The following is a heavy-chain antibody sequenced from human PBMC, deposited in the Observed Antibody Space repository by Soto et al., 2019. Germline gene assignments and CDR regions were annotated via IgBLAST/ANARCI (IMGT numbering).Heavy chain of an antibody. V-gene: IGHV4-59*01. J-gene: IGHJ6*02. Sequence: PSETLSLTCTVSGGSISSYYWSWIRQPPGKGLEWIGYIYYSGSINYNPSLKSRVTISVDTSKNQFSLKLSSVTAADTAVYYCARGTEVDSSSAPGLDCYYYYGMDVWGQGTTVTVSS. CDR1: GGSISSYY. CDR2: IYYSGSI. D-gene: IGHD6-6*01. CDR3: ARGTEVDSSSAPGLDCYYYYGMDV.